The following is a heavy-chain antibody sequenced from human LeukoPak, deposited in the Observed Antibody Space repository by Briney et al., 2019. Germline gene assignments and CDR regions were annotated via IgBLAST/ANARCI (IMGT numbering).Heavy chain of an antibody. V-gene: IGHV3-7*01. Sequence: GGSLRLSCAASGFTFSSYWMNWVRQAPGKGLEWVGNIQPDGSEQYPVDSVKGRFTISRDNSRNSLFLQMSSLRVEDTAVYYCASQSFARFDPWGQGTLVTVSS. CDR2: IQPDGSEQ. D-gene: IGHD3-16*01. CDR1: GFTFSSYW. J-gene: IGHJ5*02. CDR3: ASQSFARFDP.